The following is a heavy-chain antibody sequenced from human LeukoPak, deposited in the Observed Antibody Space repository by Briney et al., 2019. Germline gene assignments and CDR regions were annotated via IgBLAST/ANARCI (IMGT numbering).Heavy chain of an antibody. J-gene: IGHJ4*02. CDR3: ARGKYSFDY. V-gene: IGHV3-11*01. CDR2: ISSSGSTI. CDR1: GFTFSDSY. Sequence: GGSLRLSCAASGFTFSDSYMSWIRQAPGKGLEYISYISSSGSTIYYADSVKGRFTLSRDNAKNSLSLEMNSLRAENTAVYYCARGKYSFDYWGQGTLVTVSS.